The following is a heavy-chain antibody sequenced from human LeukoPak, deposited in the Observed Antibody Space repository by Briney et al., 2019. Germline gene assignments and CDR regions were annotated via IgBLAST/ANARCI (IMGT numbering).Heavy chain of an antibody. Sequence: GGSLRLSCAASGFTFSSYGMHWVRQAPGKGLEWVAVLSFDGSNEDHADSVKGRFTISRDNSKNTLYLQMNSLRAEDTAVYYCAGLWFGDRPPFDYWGQGTLVTVSS. CDR2: LSFDGSNE. CDR3: AGLWFGDRPPFDY. D-gene: IGHD3-10*01. J-gene: IGHJ4*02. V-gene: IGHV3-30*03. CDR1: GFTFSSYG.